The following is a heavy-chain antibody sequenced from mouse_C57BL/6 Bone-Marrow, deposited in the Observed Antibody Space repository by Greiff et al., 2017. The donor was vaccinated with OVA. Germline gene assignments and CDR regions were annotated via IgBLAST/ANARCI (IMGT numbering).Heavy chain of an antibody. Sequence: EVMLVESGGDLVKPGGSLKLSCAASGFTFSSYGMSWVRQTPDKKLEWVATISSGGSYTYYPDSVKGRFTISRDNAKNTLYLQMSSLKSDDTAMYYCARPYSNYGYWYFDVWGTGTTVTVSS. J-gene: IGHJ1*03. CDR3: ARPYSNYGYWYFDV. CDR1: GFTFSSYG. CDR2: ISSGGSYT. V-gene: IGHV5-6*01. D-gene: IGHD2-5*01.